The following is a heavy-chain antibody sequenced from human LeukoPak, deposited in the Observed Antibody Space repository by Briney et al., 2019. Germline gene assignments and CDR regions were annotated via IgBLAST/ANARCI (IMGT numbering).Heavy chain of an antibody. CDR1: GGTFSSYA. D-gene: IGHD4-11*01. J-gene: IGHJ5*02. CDR3: ARDGSYSHNWFDP. Sequence: GASVKVSCKASGGTFSSYAISWVRQAPGQGLEWMGGIIPIFGTANYAQKFQGRVTITTDESTSTAYVELSSLRSEDTAVYYCARDGSYSHNWFDPWGQGTLVTVSS. CDR2: IIPIFGTA. V-gene: IGHV1-69*05.